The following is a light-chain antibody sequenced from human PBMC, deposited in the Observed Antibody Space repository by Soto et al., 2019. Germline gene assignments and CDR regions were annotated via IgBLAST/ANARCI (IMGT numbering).Light chain of an antibody. V-gene: IGLV7-43*01. J-gene: IGLJ2*01. CDR3: LLYDGGAQPL. Sequence: QAVVTHEPSLTVSPGGTVTLTCASRTGAVTSGYYPNWFQQKPGQAPGALIYSTSNKHSWTPARFSGSLLGGKSALTLSGVQPEDEDEYYGLLYDGGAQPLFGGGTKLTVL. CDR1: TGAVTSGYY. CDR2: STS.